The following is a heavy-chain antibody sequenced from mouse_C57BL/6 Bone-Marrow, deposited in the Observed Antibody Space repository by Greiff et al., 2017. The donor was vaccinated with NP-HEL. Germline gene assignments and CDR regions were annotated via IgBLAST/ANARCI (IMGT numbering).Heavy chain of an antibody. CDR1: GYTFTDYN. D-gene: IGHD1-1*01. Sequence: VQLKESGPELVKPGASVKMSCKASGYTFTDYNMHWVKQSHGKSLEWIGYINPNNGGTSYNQKFKGKATLTVNKSSSTAYMELRSLTSEDSAVYYCARLITTVVATRRYWYFDVWGTGTTVTVSS. CDR2: INPNNGGT. CDR3: ARLITTVVATRRYWYFDV. J-gene: IGHJ1*03. V-gene: IGHV1-22*01.